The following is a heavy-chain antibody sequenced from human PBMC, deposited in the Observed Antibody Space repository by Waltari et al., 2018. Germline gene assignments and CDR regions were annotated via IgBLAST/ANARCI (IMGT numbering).Heavy chain of an antibody. CDR2: LGYDGSKK. D-gene: IGHD1-26*01. CDR3: ARDQYGESFYYAMNV. CDR1: GFSFTNYG. V-gene: IGHV3-33*01. J-gene: IGHJ6*02. Sequence: QEKLVESGGGVVQSGRSLRLSCAASGFSFTNYGMHWVRQAPGKGLGWGEVLGYDGSKKDYEDSVKGRFDISRDKSKNTLYLQMDSLRAEDTAVYFCARDQYGESFYYAMNVWGQGTAVTVSS.